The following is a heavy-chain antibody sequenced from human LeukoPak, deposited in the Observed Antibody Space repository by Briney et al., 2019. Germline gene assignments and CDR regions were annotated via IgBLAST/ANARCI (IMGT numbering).Heavy chain of an antibody. CDR2: INAGNGNT. CDR3: ARAVHDYDSGGYCDY. V-gene: IGHV1-3*01. J-gene: IGHJ4*02. D-gene: IGHD3-22*01. Sequence: ASVRVSCKASGYTFTSYAMHWVRQAPGQRLEWMGWINAGNGNTKYSQKFQGRVTITRDTSASTAYMELSSLRSEDTAVYYCARAVHDYDSGGYCDYWGQGTLVTVSS. CDR1: GYTFTSYA.